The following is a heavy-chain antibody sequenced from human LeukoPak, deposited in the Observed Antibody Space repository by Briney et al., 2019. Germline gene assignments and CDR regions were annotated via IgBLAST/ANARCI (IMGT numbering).Heavy chain of an antibody. V-gene: IGHV3-33*06. Sequence: QRGRSLRLSCEASEFILSSYGMHWVRQAPGKGLGWVAAIWDDGSEKYYGDSVRGRFTISRDNSKNTLYLQMNSLRAEDTAVYYCAKSLIAAAGTGAFDIWGQGTVVTVSS. D-gene: IGHD6-13*01. CDR3: AKSLIAAAGTGAFDI. J-gene: IGHJ3*02. CDR1: EFILSSYG. CDR2: IWDDGSEK.